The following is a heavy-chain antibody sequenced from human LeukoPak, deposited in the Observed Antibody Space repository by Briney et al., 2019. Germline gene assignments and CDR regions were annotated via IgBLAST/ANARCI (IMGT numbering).Heavy chain of an antibody. D-gene: IGHD1-26*01. CDR3: ARGSAIVGATGYYNGMDV. CDR2: VGTAGDP. CDR1: GFTFSNYD. V-gene: IGHV3-13*05. Sequence: GGSLRLSCAASGFTFSNYDIHWVRQATGKGLEWVSGVGTAGDPFYTGSVKGRFTISRENAKNSLYLQMNSLRAGDTAVYYCARGSAIVGATGYYNGMDVWDQGTTVTVSS. J-gene: IGHJ6*02.